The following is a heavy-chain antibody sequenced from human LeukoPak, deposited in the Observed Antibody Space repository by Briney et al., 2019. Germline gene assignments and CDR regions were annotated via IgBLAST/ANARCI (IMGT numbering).Heavy chain of an antibody. CDR1: GYTFTSYD. D-gene: IGHD1-26*01. CDR2: MNPNSGNT. V-gene: IGHV1-8*01. CDR3: VRVGATDFDY. J-gene: IGHJ4*02. Sequence: ASVKVSCKASGYTFTSYDINWVRQTTGQGLEWMGWMNPNSGNTGYAQKFQGRVTMTRNTSITTAYMELSSLRSEDTAVYYCVRVGATDFDYWGQGTLVTVSS.